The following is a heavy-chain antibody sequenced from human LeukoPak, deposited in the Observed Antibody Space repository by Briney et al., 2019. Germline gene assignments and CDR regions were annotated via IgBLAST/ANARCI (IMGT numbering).Heavy chain of an antibody. V-gene: IGHV3-30*04. CDR3: AKSGYHGSSGYN. CDR1: GFTFSTYA. Sequence: GGSLRLSCAASGFTFSTYAMHWVRQAPGKGLEWVAVISYDGSSKYYADSVKGRFTISRDNSKNTLYLQMNSLRAEDTAVYYCAKSGYHGSSGYNWGQGTLVTVSS. CDR2: ISYDGSSK. D-gene: IGHD3-22*01. J-gene: IGHJ4*02.